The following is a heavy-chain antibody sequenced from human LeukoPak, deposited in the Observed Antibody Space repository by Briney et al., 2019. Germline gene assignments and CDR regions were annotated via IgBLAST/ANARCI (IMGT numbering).Heavy chain of an antibody. CDR2: MNPNSGNT. Sequence: ASVKVSCKASGYTFTSYGINWVRQATGQGLEWMGWMNPNSGNTGYAQKFQGRVTITRNTSISTAYMELSSLRSEDSAVYYCARERRAWGEDFWGQGTLVTVSS. J-gene: IGHJ4*02. CDR3: ARERRAWGEDF. D-gene: IGHD3-16*01. CDR1: GYTFTSYG. V-gene: IGHV1-8*03.